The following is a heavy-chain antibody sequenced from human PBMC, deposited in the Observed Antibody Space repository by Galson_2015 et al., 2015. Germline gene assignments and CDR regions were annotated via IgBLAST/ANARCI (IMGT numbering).Heavy chain of an antibody. Sequence: SLRLSCAASGFTFSSFAMSWVRQAPGKGLEWVSGINGDGTKTDYADSVKGRFTVSRDNSKNTLFMQMDSLRAEDTAVYYCAKTFGPATYPFDHWGQGALVSVSS. CDR1: GFTFSSFA. V-gene: IGHV3-23*01. D-gene: IGHD3-3*01. CDR2: INGDGTKT. CDR3: AKTFGPATYPFDH. J-gene: IGHJ4*02.